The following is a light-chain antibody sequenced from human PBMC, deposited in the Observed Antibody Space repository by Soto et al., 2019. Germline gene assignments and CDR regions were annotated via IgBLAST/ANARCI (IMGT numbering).Light chain of an antibody. CDR1: QTISVY. CDR2: TAS. V-gene: IGKV1-39*01. Sequence: DIQMTQPPSSLSASVGDMVIITCRASQTISVYLNWYQQIAGKAPKLLIFTASTLQTGVPSRFSGSGSGTDFTLRISSLQPEGFATYYCQQSCRPFTFGGGNPQLTFGGGTQGEI. J-gene: IGKJ4*01. CDR3: QQSCRPFTFGGGNPQLT.